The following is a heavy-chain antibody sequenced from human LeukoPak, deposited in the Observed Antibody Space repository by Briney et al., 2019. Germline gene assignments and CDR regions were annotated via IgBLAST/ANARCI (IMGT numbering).Heavy chain of an antibody. Sequence: PGGSLRLSCAASGFTFSSYSMNWVRQAPGKGLEWVSSISSSSSYIYYADSVKGRFTISRDNSKNTLYLQMNSLRAEDTAVYYCAKGGENVVITCTDYWGQGTLVTVSS. J-gene: IGHJ4*02. CDR1: GFTFSSYS. CDR3: AKGGENVVITCTDY. CDR2: ISSSSSYI. V-gene: IGHV3-21*04. D-gene: IGHD3-22*01.